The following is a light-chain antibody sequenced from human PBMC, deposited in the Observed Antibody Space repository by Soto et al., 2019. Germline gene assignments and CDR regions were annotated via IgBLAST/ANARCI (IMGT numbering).Light chain of an antibody. J-gene: IGLJ1*01. Sequence: QSVLTQPPSVSAAPGQKVTISCSGSSSNIGNNYVSWYQQLPGTAPKLLIYENNKRPSGIPDRFSGSKSGTSATLGITGLQTGDEADYYCETWESSLSAFYVFGTGTKVPVL. V-gene: IGLV1-51*02. CDR3: ETWESSLSAFYV. CDR2: ENN. CDR1: SSNIGNNY.